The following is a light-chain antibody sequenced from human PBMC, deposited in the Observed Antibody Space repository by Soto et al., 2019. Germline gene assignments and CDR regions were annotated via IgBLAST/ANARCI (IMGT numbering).Light chain of an antibody. Sequence: DIQRTQSPSSLSASVGDRVTIPCRASHSISSYLNWYQQKPGKAPKLLIYAASSLQSGVPSRFSGSGSGTDFTLIISSLQPEDLASYYCQQSYSTPLTFGQGTKVDIK. J-gene: IGKJ1*01. CDR1: HSISSY. V-gene: IGKV1-39*01. CDR2: AAS. CDR3: QQSYSTPLT.